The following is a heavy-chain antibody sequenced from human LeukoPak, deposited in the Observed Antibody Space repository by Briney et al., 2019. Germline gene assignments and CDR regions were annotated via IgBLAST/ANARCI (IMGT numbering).Heavy chain of an antibody. CDR2: INPSGGST. Sequence: ASVKVSCKASGYTFTNYYMHWVRQAPGQGLEWMGIINPSGGSTSYAQKFQGRVTMTRDTSTSTVYMELSSLRSEDTAVYYCAADFWSGYYFDYWGQGTLVTVSS. CDR1: GYTFTNYY. D-gene: IGHD3-3*01. CDR3: AADFWSGYYFDY. V-gene: IGHV1-46*01. J-gene: IGHJ4*02.